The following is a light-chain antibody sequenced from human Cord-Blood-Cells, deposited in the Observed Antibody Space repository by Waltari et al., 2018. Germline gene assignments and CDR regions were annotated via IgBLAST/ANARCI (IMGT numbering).Light chain of an antibody. Sequence: DFVMTQSPDALAVSLGEWATINCKSSQSGLYNTHKQHSLAWYQQKPGPRPKLLISWASTRESGVPDRFSGSGSGTDFPLTIRSLQAEDVAVYYCQQYYSTPYTFGQGNKLEIK. CDR1: QSGLYNTHKQHS. V-gene: IGKV4-1*01. CDR2: WAS. J-gene: IGKJ2*01. CDR3: QQYYSTPYT.